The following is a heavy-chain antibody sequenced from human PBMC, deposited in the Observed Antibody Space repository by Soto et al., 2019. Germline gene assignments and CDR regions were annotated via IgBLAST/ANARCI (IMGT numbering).Heavy chain of an antibody. CDR1: GFIFTSYT. Sequence: PGGPLRLSCSASGFIFTSYTMSWVRHAPGKGLEYVSAISSNGGSTYDADSVKDRFIISRDNSKNTLYLQMRGLRAEDTAVYYCVKGGDSYAYSAFDFWGQGTMVTVSS. CDR3: VKGGDSYAYSAFDF. CDR2: ISSNGGST. V-gene: IGHV3-64D*06. J-gene: IGHJ3*01. D-gene: IGHD3-16*01.